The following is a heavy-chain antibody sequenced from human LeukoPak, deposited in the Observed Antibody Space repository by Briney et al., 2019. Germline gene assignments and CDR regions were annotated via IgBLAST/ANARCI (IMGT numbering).Heavy chain of an antibody. V-gene: IGHV3-30*18. D-gene: IGHD6-13*01. CDR3: AKGGVSDRGSWYGDYFDY. CDR1: GFTVSTSY. CDR2: LSADGSHK. Sequence: GGSLRLSCAASGFTVSTSYMNWVRQAPGKGLEWVAVLSADGSHKQFADAVKDRFAISRDNSKETLYLQMNGLRSEDTAIYYCAKGGVSDRGSWYGDYFDYWGQGTLVTVSS. J-gene: IGHJ4*02.